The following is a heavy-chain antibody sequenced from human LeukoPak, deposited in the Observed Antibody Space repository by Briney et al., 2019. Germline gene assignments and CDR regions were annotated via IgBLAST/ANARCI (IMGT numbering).Heavy chain of an antibody. CDR1: GYTFTSYD. CDR2: MNPNSGNT. Sequence: ASVKVSCKASGYTFTSYDINWVRQATGQGLEWMGWMNPNSGNTGYAQKFQGRVTMTRNTSISTAYMELNSLRSEDTAVYYCARTPRRIVGGTHVWYYFDYWGQGTLVTVSS. CDR3: ARTPRRIVGGTHVWYYFDY. J-gene: IGHJ4*02. V-gene: IGHV1-8*01. D-gene: IGHD1-26*01.